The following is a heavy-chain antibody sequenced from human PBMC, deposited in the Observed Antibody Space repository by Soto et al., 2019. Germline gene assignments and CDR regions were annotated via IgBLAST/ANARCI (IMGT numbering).Heavy chain of an antibody. J-gene: IGHJ4*02. V-gene: IGHV3-23*01. CDR3: ARVSVGSARDN. CDR1: GFTFSNFA. Sequence: EVQLLESGGGLVQPGGSLRLSCAASGFTFSNFAMTWVRQAPGKGLEFVSSISGSGVGTPYADSVKGRFTISRDNSKNTLYWQMSSLRVDDTGVYYCARVSVGSARDNWGQGTLVIVSS. CDR2: ISGSGVGT.